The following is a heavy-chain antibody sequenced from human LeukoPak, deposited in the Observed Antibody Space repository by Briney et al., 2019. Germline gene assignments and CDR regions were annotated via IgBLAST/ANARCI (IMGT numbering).Heavy chain of an antibody. J-gene: IGHJ6*03. CDR3: ANIQSPYENDTSADYMDV. V-gene: IGHV3-23*01. CDR2: ISGGGDSK. D-gene: IGHD3-22*01. CDR1: AFTFSSYV. Sequence: PGGSLRLSCAASAFTFSSYVMSWVRQAPGKGLDWVSSISGGGDSKYYADSVKGRFTISRDKSENTLYLQMNSLRAEDTAVYYCANIQSPYENDTSADYMDVWGKGTTVTVSS.